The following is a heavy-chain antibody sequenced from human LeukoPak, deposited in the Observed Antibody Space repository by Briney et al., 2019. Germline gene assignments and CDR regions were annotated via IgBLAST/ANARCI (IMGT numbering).Heavy chain of an antibody. J-gene: IGHJ3*02. CDR1: GGSISSGGYY. Sequence: SETLSLTCTVSGGSISSGGYYWSWIRQPPGKGLEWIGYIYHSGSTYYNPSLKSRVTISVDRSKNQFSLKLSSVTAADTAVYYCARRQDNYYYDSSGYYQDAFDIWGQGTMVTVSS. CDR2: IYHSGST. CDR3: ARRQDNYYYDSSGYYQDAFDI. D-gene: IGHD3-22*01. V-gene: IGHV4-30-2*01.